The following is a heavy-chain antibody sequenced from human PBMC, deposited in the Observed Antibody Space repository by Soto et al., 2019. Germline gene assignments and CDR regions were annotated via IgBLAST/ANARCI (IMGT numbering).Heavy chain of an antibody. CDR1: GGSISSSY. V-gene: IGHV4-59*01. CDR2: IYYSGST. D-gene: IGHD1-1*01. Sequence: SESLSLSCTVSGGSISSSYWSWIRQPPGKGLEWIGYIYYSGSTNYNPSLKSRVTISVDTSKNQFSLKLSSVTAADTAVYYCPRFYWNDGRGFWFDPWGQGTLVPV. CDR3: PRFYWNDGRGFWFDP. J-gene: IGHJ5*02.